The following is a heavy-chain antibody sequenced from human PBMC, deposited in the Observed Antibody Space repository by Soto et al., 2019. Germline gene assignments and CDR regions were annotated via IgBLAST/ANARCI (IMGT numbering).Heavy chain of an antibody. CDR2: INHSGST. CDR3: ARDKITGLFDY. Sequence: QVQLQQWGAGLLKPSETLSLTCAVYGGSFSGYYWTWIRQPPGTGLEWIGEINHSGSTNYNPSLKRRVTISEDTSKKHCSLKLTSVTAADTAVYYCARDKITGLFDYWGQGTLVTVSS. V-gene: IGHV4-34*01. CDR1: GGSFSGYY. D-gene: IGHD2-8*02. J-gene: IGHJ4*02.